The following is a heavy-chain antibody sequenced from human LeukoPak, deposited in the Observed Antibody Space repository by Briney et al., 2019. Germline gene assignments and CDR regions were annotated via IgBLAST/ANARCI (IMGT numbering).Heavy chain of an antibody. CDR2: IHSSGNYI. D-gene: IGHD1-1*01. Sequence: NPGGSQRLSCRASASGDDFTSHSMNWGRQAPGKGLEWISYIHSSGNYIFDAASVKGRFTVSRDNARNSLYLQMNSLRVEDTAMYYCAREWNSRATFDYWGQGTLVTVSS. CDR3: AREWNSRATFDY. J-gene: IGHJ4*02. V-gene: IGHV3-21*05. CDR1: ASGDDFTSHS.